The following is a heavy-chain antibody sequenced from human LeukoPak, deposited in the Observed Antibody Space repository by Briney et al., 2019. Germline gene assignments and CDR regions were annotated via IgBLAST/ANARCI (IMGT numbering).Heavy chain of an antibody. Sequence: GGSLRLSCAASGFTFTTYAMSWVRQAPGKGLEWVSAISGSGGNTYYADSVKGRFTISRDNSKNTLYLQMNSLRAEDTAVYYCAHISSSWPDYWGQGTLVTVSS. J-gene: IGHJ4*02. V-gene: IGHV3-23*01. CDR3: AHISSSWPDY. D-gene: IGHD6-13*01. CDR2: ISGSGGNT. CDR1: GFTFTTYA.